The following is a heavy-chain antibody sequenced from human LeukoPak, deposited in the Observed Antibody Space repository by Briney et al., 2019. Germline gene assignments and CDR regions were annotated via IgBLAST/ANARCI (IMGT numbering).Heavy chain of an antibody. CDR3: ARGVVAARFWFDP. CDR2: IYYSGST. V-gene: IGHV4-59*01. Sequence: PSETLSLTCTVSGGSISSYYWSWIRQPPGKGLEWIGYIYYSGSTNYNPSLKSRVTISLDTSKNQFSLELSSVTAADTAVYYCARGVVAARFWFDPWGQGTLVTVSS. J-gene: IGHJ5*02. D-gene: IGHD2-15*01. CDR1: GGSISSYY.